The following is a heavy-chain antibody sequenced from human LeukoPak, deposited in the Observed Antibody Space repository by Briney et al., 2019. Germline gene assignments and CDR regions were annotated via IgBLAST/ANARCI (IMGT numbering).Heavy chain of an antibody. V-gene: IGHV4-34*01. CDR3: ARETDY. J-gene: IGHJ4*02. CDR1: GGSFSGYY. Sequence: SETLSLTCAVYGGSFSGYYWSWIRQPPGKGLEWIGEINHSGSTNYNPSLKSRVTISVDTSKNQFSLQLSSVTAADTAVYYCARETDYVGQGTLVTVSP. CDR2: INHSGST.